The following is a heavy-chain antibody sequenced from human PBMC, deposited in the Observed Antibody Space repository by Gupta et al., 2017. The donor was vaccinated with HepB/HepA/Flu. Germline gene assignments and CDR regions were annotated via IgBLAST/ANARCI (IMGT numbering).Heavy chain of an antibody. J-gene: IGHJ5*01. Sequence: EVQLVESGGNLVQPGRSLRLSCEVSGFTFDDYAMHWVRQAPGKGLEWVSGISWNSDNIGYADSVEGRFTISRDNAKNSLYLEMNSVRPEDTAFYYCAKSRSRRWYGAGDNNWFDSWGQGTQVTVSS. CDR3: AKSRSRRWYGAGDNNWFDS. D-gene: IGHD6-13*01. CDR2: ISWNSDNI. CDR1: GFTFDDYA. V-gene: IGHV3-9*01.